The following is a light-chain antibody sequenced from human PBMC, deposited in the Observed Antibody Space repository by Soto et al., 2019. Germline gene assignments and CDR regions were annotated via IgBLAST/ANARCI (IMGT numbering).Light chain of an antibody. Sequence: QSVLAQPASVSGSPGQSITISCTGTSSDVGGYNYVSWYQQHPGKAPKLMIYDVSKRPSGVPDRFSGSKSGNTASLTISGLQAEDEADYYCCSYAGSYTFDVFGTGTRSP. J-gene: IGLJ1*01. V-gene: IGLV2-11*01. CDR3: CSYAGSYTFDV. CDR2: DVS. CDR1: SSDVGGYNY.